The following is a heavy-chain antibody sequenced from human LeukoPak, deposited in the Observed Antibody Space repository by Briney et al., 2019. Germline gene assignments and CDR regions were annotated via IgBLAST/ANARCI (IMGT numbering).Heavy chain of an antibody. CDR3: AKEYYYDSSGCFDY. CDR2: ISSSGSTI. Sequence: GGSLRLSCVASGFTFSDYYMSWIRQAPGKGLEWVSYISSSGSTIYYADSVKGRFTISRDNAKNSLYLQMNSLRAEDTALYYCAKEYYYDSSGCFDYWGQGTLVTVSS. V-gene: IGHV3-11*01. D-gene: IGHD3-22*01. J-gene: IGHJ4*02. CDR1: GFTFSDYY.